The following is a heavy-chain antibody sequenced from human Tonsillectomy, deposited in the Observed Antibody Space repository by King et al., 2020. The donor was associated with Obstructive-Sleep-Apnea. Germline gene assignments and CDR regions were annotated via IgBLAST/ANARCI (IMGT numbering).Heavy chain of an antibody. D-gene: IGHD2-15*01. V-gene: IGHV4-34*01. J-gene: IGHJ3*02. CDR1: GGSFSGYY. Sequence: VQLQQWGAGLLKPSETLSLTCVVYGGSFSGYYWSWIRQSPGKGLEWIGEINHSGSINHNPSLKSRVTISVDTSKSQFSLKLSSVTAADTAMYYCARVNCRGGSFYSHGGFDIWGQGTMVTVSS. CDR2: INHSGSI. CDR3: ARVNCRGGSFYSHGGFDI.